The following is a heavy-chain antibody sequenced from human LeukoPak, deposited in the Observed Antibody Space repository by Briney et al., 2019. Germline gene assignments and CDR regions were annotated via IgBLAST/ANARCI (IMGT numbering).Heavy chain of an antibody. J-gene: IGHJ4*02. Sequence: GGSLRLSCAASGFTFSSYWMSWVRQAPGKGLEWVANIKQDGSEKYYEDSVKGRFTISRDNAKNSLYLQMNSLRAEDTAAYYCARDDQQQLFDYWGQGTLVTVSS. CDR3: ARDDQQQLFDY. D-gene: IGHD6-13*01. CDR1: GFTFSSYW. CDR2: IKQDGSEK. V-gene: IGHV3-7*03.